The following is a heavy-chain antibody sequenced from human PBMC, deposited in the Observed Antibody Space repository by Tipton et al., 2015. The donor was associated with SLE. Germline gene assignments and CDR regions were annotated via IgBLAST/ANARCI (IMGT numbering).Heavy chain of an antibody. CDR2: IYYSGST. CDR3: ARGPRWLQAFDY. J-gene: IGHJ4*02. D-gene: IGHD5-24*01. V-gene: IGHV4-59*12. CDR1: GGSISSYY. Sequence: TLSLTCAVSGGSISSYYWSWIRQPPGKGLEWIGSIYYSGSTYYNPSLKSRVTISVDTSKNQFSLKLSSVTAADTAVYYCARGPRWLQAFDYWGQGTLVTVSS.